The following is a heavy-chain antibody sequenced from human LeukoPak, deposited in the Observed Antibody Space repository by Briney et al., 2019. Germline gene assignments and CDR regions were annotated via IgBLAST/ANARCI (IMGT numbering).Heavy chain of an antibody. Sequence: ASVKVSRKASGYTFTSYGISWVRQAPGQGLEWMGWISAYNGNTNYAQKLQGRVTMTTDTSTSTAYMELRSLGSDDTAVYYCARDHSDYGGNSLDYWGQGTLVTVSS. V-gene: IGHV1-18*01. J-gene: IGHJ4*02. CDR1: GYTFTSYG. CDR3: ARDHSDYGGNSLDY. CDR2: ISAYNGNT. D-gene: IGHD4-23*01.